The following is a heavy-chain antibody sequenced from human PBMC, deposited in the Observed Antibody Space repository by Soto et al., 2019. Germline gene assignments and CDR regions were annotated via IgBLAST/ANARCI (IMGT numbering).Heavy chain of an antibody. Sequence: GASVKVSCKASGYTFTSYAMHWVRQAPGQRLEWIGWINVGSGNTNYAQKFQERVTITRDMSTSTAYMELSSLKASDTAMYYCARHGSMSVTTEGFDPWGQGTLVTVSS. CDR3: ARHGSMSVTTEGFDP. V-gene: IGHV1-3*01. J-gene: IGHJ5*02. CDR1: GYTFTSYA. D-gene: IGHD4-17*01. CDR2: INVGSGNT.